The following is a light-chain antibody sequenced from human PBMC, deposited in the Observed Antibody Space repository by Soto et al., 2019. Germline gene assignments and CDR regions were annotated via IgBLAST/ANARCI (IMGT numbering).Light chain of an antibody. Sequence: IVMTQTPLSSRVILGQPASISCRSSQSLVGSDGVTYLTWLQQRPGQPPRLLIYRNSARFLGAPARVRGSGAWTSFTLEISRVEPADVGIYYCMQAKDLPHTFGQGTKLEIE. V-gene: IGKV2-24*01. J-gene: IGKJ2*01. CDR1: QSLVGSDGVTY. CDR2: RNS. CDR3: MQAKDLPHT.